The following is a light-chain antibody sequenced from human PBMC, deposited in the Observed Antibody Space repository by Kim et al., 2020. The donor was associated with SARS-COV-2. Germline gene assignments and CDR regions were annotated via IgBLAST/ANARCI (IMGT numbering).Light chain of an antibody. V-gene: IGLV3-1*01. CDR3: QAWDSSIYV. CDR1: KLGDEY. CDR2: RDN. Sequence: SYELTQPPSVSVSPGQTASITCSGDKLGDEYASWYQQKPGQSPEVVIFRDNRRPSGIPERFSGSNSGNTATLTISGTQAMDEADYYCQAWDSSIYVFGTGTKVTVL. J-gene: IGLJ1*01.